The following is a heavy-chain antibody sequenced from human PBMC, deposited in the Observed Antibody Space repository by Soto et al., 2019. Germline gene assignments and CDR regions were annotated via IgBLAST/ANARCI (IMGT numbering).Heavy chain of an antibody. CDR3: AGIGEEVYYGMDV. Sequence: PSETLSLTCPVSGVSMSSYYWNWVRQPAGRGLEWIGRIYARGDTNYNPSLKSRVTMFVDRSTNEFSLRLTSVTAADTAVYYCAGIGEEVYYGMDVWGQGTTVTVSS. CDR2: IYARGDT. D-gene: IGHD1-26*01. J-gene: IGHJ6*02. CDR1: GVSMSSYY. V-gene: IGHV4-4*07.